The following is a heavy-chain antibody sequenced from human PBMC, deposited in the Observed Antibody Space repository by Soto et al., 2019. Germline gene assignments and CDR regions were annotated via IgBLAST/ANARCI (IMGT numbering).Heavy chain of an antibody. D-gene: IGHD2-21*01. J-gene: IGHJ6*02. CDR1: GYTFTSYG. Sequence: QVQLVQSGAEVKKPGASLKVSCKASGYTFTSYGITWVRQAPGQGLEWMGWISAYNGNTNYAQKLQGRVTMTTDTSTSTAYMELRSLRSDDTAMYYCARDSRKVLLTWYYYGMDVWGQGTTVTVSS. V-gene: IGHV1-18*01. CDR3: ARDSRKVLLTWYYYGMDV. CDR2: ISAYNGNT.